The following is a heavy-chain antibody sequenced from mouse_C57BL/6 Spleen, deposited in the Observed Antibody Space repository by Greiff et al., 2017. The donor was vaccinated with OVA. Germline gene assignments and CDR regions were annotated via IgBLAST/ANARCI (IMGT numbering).Heavy chain of an antibody. J-gene: IGHJ1*03. CDR3: ARCELGRGYFDV. CDR1: GFTFSDYG. D-gene: IGHD4-1*01. V-gene: IGHV5-17*01. Sequence: EVNLVESGGGLVKPGGSLKLSCAASGFTFSDYGMHWVRQAPEKGLEWVAYISSGSSTIYYADTVKGRFTISRDNAKNTLFLQMTSLRSEDTAMYYCARCELGRGYFDVWGTGTTVTVSS. CDR2: ISSGSSTI.